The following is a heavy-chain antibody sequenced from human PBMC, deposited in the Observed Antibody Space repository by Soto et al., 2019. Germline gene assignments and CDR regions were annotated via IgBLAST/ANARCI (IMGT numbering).Heavy chain of an antibody. J-gene: IGHJ6*02. CDR3: ARDRAPGWAYYYGMDV. D-gene: IGHD1-26*01. V-gene: IGHV1-46*03. CDR2: INPSSGST. Sequence: ASVKFSCKASGNTFTSYYMHWVRQAPGQGLEWMGIINPSSGSTSYAQKFQGRVTMTRDTSTSTVYMELSSLRSEDTAVYYCARDRAPGWAYYYGMDVWGQGTTVTVSS. CDR1: GNTFTSYY.